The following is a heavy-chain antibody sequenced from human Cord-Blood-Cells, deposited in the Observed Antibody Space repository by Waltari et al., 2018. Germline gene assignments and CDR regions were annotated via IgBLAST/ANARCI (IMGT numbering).Heavy chain of an antibody. CDR2: ISAYNGNT. CDR3: ARVQSGSYYFDY. Sequence: QVQPVQSGAEVKKPGASVKVSCNASVYTLTSYSMSRVRQAPGQGLEWMGWISAYNGNTNYAQKLQGRVTMTTDTSTSTAYMELRSLRSDDTAVYYCARVQSGSYYFDYWGQGTLVTVSS. V-gene: IGHV1-18*01. CDR1: VYTLTSYS. D-gene: IGHD1-26*01. J-gene: IGHJ4*02.